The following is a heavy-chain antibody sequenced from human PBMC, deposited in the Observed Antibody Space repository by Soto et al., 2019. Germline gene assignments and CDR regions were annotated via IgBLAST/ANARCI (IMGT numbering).Heavy chain of an antibody. J-gene: IGHJ4*02. CDR2: IYHSGST. V-gene: IGHV4-4*02. Sequence: QVRLQESGPGLVKPSGTLSLTCAVSGGSISSNKWWSWVRQTPGKGLEWIGEIYHSGSTNYNPSLKSRVTVSVDKSKNQFSLKLSSVTAAGTAVYYCARGMDGYGYRMVFDYWGQGTLVTVSS. CDR1: GGSISSNKW. CDR3: ARGMDGYGYRMVFDY. D-gene: IGHD5-18*01.